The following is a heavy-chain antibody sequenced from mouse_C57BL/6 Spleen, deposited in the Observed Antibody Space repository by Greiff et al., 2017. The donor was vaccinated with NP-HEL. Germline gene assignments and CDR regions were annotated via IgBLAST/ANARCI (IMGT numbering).Heavy chain of an antibody. CDR2: IHPNSGST. CDR3: ASGDGNYVGAMDY. J-gene: IGHJ4*01. Sequence: QVQLKQPGAELVKPGASVKLSCKASGYTFTSYWMHWVKQRPGQGLEWIGMIHPNSGSTNYNEKFKSKATLTVDKSSSTAYMQLSSLTSEDSAVYDCASGDGNYVGAMDYWGQGTSVTVSS. CDR1: GYTFTSYW. D-gene: IGHD2-1*01. V-gene: IGHV1-64*01.